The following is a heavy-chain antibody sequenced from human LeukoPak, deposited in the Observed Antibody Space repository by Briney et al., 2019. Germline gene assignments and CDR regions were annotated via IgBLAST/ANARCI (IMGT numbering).Heavy chain of an antibody. J-gene: IGHJ4*02. CDR1: GGTFSSYA. D-gene: IGHD4-17*01. CDR3: AKEVDYGDYFDY. V-gene: IGHV1-69*13. CDR2: IIPIFGTA. Sequence: GASVKVSCKASGGTFSSYAISWVRQAPGQGLEWMGGIIPIFGTANYAQKFQGRVTITADESTSTAYMELSSLRSEDTAVYYCAKEVDYGDYFDYWGQGTLVTVSS.